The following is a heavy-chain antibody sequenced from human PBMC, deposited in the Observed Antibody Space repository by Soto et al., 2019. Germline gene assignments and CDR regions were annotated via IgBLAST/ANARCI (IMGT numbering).Heavy chain of an antibody. CDR1: GGTFSSYA. CDR2: IIPIFGTA. J-gene: IGHJ5*02. V-gene: IGHV1-69*13. Sequence: SVKVSCKASGGTFSSYAISWVRQAPGQGLEWMGGIIPIFGTANYAQKFQGRVTITADESTSTAYMELSSLRSEDTAVYYCARGVIRCCYPHRVWLAPWGRGTLVTVSS. CDR3: ARGVIRCCYPHRVWLAP. D-gene: IGHD2-15*01.